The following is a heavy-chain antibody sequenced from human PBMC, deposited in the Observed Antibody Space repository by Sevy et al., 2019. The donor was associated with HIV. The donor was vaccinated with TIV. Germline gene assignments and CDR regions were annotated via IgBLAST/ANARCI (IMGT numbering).Heavy chain of an antibody. CDR3: AKDASSSWTGGTFQH. Sequence: GGSLRLSCAASGFIFSGYVMSWVRQAPGKGLEWLSTISGSGGSTYYADSVKGRFAISRDNSKNTLDLEMNSLRVEDTAVYYCAKDASSSWTGGTFQHWGQGTLVTVSS. CDR2: ISGSGGST. D-gene: IGHD6-13*01. V-gene: IGHV3-23*01. J-gene: IGHJ1*01. CDR1: GFIFSGYV.